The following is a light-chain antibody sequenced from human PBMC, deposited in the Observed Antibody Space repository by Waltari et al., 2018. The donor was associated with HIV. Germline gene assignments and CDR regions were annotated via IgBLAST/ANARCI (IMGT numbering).Light chain of an antibody. J-gene: IGKJ4*01. CDR2: AAS. Sequence: DIQMTQSPSSLSASVGDRVTITCRASQNIRGYLNWYQHKPGKAPKSLIQAASTLQSGVPSRFSGSGSETDFTLTISSLQPEDFASYYCQQTYITPLTFGGGTKVEIK. CDR3: QQTYITPLT. V-gene: IGKV1-39*01. CDR1: QNIRGY.